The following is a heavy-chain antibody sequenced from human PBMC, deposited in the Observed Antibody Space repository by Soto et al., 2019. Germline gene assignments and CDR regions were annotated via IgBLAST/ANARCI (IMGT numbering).Heavy chain of an antibody. CDR1: GGSISSYY. CDR2: IYYSGST. Sequence: PSETLSLTCTVSGGSISSYYWSWIRQPPGKGLEWIGYIYYSGSTNYNPSLKSRVTISVDTSKNQFSLKLSSVTAADTAVYYCARVWYSSGWLDYWGQGTLVTAPQ. D-gene: IGHD6-19*01. J-gene: IGHJ4*02. V-gene: IGHV4-59*01. CDR3: ARVWYSSGWLDY.